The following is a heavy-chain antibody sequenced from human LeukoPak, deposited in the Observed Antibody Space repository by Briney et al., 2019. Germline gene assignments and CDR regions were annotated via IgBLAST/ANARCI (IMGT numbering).Heavy chain of an antibody. CDR3: ARERCSSTTCYFDY. V-gene: IGHV4-59*01. J-gene: IGHJ4*02. CDR2: IYYSGST. Sequence: SETLSLTCTVSGGSISSYYWSWIRQPPGKGLEWIGYIYYSGSTNYNPPLKSRVTISVDTSKNQFSLKLSSVTAADTAVYYCARERCSSTTCYFDYWGQGTLVTVSS. CDR1: GGSISSYY. D-gene: IGHD2-2*01.